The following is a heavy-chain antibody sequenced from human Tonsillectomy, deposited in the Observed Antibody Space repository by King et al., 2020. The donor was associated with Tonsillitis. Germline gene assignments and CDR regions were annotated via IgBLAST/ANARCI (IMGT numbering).Heavy chain of an antibody. V-gene: IGHV3-9*01. CDR2: ISWNSGSI. CDR3: AKDYYYDSSGYDCAFDI. D-gene: IGHD3-22*01. J-gene: IGHJ3*02. CDR1: GFTFDDYA. Sequence: VQLVESGGGLVQPGRSLRLSCAASGFTFDDYAMHWVRQAPGKGLEWVSGISWNSGSIGYADFVKGRFTISRDNAKNSLYLQMNSLRAEDTALYYCAKDYYYDSSGYDCAFDIWGQGTLVTVSS.